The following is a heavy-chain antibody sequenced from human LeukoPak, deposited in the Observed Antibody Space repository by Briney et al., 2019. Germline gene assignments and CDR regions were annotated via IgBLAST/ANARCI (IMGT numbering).Heavy chain of an antibody. CDR2: IYSGGST. Sequence: GGSLRLSCAASGFTVSSNYMSWVRQAPGKGLEWVSVIYSGGSTYYADSVKGRFTISSDNSRNTLYLQMNSLRAEDTAVYYCARGSSGYDIDYWGQGTLVTVSS. CDR3: ARGSSGYDIDY. J-gene: IGHJ4*02. D-gene: IGHD3-22*01. CDR1: GFTVSSNY. V-gene: IGHV3-53*01.